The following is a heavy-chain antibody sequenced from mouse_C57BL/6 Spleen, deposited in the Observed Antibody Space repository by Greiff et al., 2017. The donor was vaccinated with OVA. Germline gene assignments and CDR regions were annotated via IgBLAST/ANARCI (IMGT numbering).Heavy chain of an antibody. CDR2: IDPSDSYT. CDR1: GYTFTSYW. Sequence: VKLQQPGAELVRPGTSVKLSCKASGYTFTSYWMHWVKQRPGQGLEWIGVIDPSDSYTNYNQKFKGKATLTVDTSSSTAYMQLSSLTSEDSAVYYCARGYYCLDYWGQGTTLTVSS. CDR3: ARGYYCLDY. V-gene: IGHV1-59*01. J-gene: IGHJ2*01. D-gene: IGHD1-1*01.